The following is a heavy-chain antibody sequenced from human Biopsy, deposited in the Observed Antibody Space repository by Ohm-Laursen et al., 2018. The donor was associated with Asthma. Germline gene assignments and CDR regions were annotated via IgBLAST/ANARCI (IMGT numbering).Heavy chain of an antibody. J-gene: IGHJ4*02. CDR1: GFTFSNYA. Sequence: SLRLSCAASGFTFSNYAMSWVRQAPGNGLEWVSVIYSGGTSHTADSVRGRFTISRDYSKNTLYLQMHSLRAEDTAVYYCARGDSSNWSHYYFDYWGQGTLVTVSS. V-gene: IGHV3-23*03. CDR3: ARGDSSNWSHYYFDY. D-gene: IGHD3-22*01. CDR2: IYSGGTS.